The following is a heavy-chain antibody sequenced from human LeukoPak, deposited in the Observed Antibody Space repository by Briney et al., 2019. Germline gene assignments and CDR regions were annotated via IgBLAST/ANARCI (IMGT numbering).Heavy chain of an antibody. Sequence: ASVKVSCKASGYTFTSYGISWVRQAPGQGLEWMGWISAYNGNTNYAQKLQGRVTMTTDTSTSTAYMELRSLRSDDTAVYYCARENLDTIFGVVIIRGMDVWGQGTTVTVPS. CDR1: GYTFTSYG. CDR2: ISAYNGNT. D-gene: IGHD3-3*01. V-gene: IGHV1-18*01. J-gene: IGHJ6*02. CDR3: ARENLDTIFGVVIIRGMDV.